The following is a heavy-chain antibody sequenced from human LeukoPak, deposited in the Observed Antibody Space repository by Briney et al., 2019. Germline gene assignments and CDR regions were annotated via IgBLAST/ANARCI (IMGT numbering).Heavy chain of an antibody. CDR2: IIHILGIA. J-gene: IGHJ4*02. CDR3: AREQQQLVLHPGYFDY. V-gene: IGHV1-69*04. Sequence: SVKVSCKSCGGTFSSYSIRWVRQPPGQGLEWMGRIIHILGIANYAQKFQGRVTITADKSTSTAYMELSSLRSEDTTVYYCAREQQQLVLHPGYFDYWGQGTLVTVSS. CDR1: GGTFSSYS. D-gene: IGHD6-13*01.